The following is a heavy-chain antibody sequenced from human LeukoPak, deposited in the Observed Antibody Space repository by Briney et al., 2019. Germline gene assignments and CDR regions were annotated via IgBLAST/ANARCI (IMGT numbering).Heavy chain of an antibody. V-gene: IGHV3-30*04. Sequence: GGSLRLSCAASGFTFSSYAMHWVRQPPGKGLEWVTMMSYDGSTQYYTDSVKGRFTISRDNSKNTLYLQLNSLRAEDTAVYYCARPNTYAFDIWGQGTMVTVSS. CDR2: MSYDGSTQ. D-gene: IGHD3-16*01. CDR3: ARPNTYAFDI. J-gene: IGHJ3*02. CDR1: GFTFSSYA.